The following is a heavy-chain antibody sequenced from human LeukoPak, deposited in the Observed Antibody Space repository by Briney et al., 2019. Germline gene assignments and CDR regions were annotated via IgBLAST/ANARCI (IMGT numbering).Heavy chain of an antibody. J-gene: IGHJ4*02. CDR3: GRAWEGGLDY. CDR1: GYTFTSYD. D-gene: IGHD1-26*01. V-gene: IGHV1-8*01. CDR2: MNPSSENT. Sequence: ASVTVSCKASGYTFTSYDINWVRQAAGQGLEWVGRMNPSSENTAYAQKFQGRVTMTRNTSISTAYMEVTSLRSDDTAVYYCGRAWEGGLDYWGQGTLVTVSS.